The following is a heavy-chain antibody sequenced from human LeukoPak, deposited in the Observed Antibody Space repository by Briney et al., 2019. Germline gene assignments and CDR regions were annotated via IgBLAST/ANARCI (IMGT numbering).Heavy chain of an antibody. V-gene: IGHV3-53*01. CDR1: GFTVSSNY. CDR3: ARDLLTGYYRYFDY. CDR2: IYSGGST. Sequence: PGGSLRLSCAASGFTVSSNYMSWVRLAPGKGLEWVSVIYSGGSTYYADSVKGRFTISRDNSKNTLYLQMNSLRAEDTAVYYCARDLLTGYYRYFDYWGQGTLVTVSS. J-gene: IGHJ4*02. D-gene: IGHD3-9*01.